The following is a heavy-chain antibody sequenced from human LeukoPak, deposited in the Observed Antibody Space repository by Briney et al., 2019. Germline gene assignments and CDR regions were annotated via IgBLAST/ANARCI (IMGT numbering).Heavy chain of an antibody. V-gene: IGHV3-7*01. CDR2: IKQDGSEK. Sequence: SGGSLRLSCAASGFTFSSYWMSWVRQAPGKGLEWVANIKQDGSEKYYVDSVKGRFTISRDNAKNSLYLQMNSLRAEDTAVYYCAREPLGCSGGSCYPHGYFDYWGQGTLVTVSS. J-gene: IGHJ4*02. D-gene: IGHD2-15*01. CDR1: GFTFSSYW. CDR3: AREPLGCSGGSCYPHGYFDY.